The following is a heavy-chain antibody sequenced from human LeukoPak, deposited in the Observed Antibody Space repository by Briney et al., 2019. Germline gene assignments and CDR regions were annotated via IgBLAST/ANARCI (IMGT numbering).Heavy chain of an antibody. CDR1: GGTFSSYA. D-gene: IGHD2-2*02. V-gene: IGHV1-69*05. J-gene: IGHJ6*03. Sequence: GSSVKVSCKASGGTFSSYAISWVRQAPGQGLEWMGGIIPIFGTANYAQKFQGRVTITTDESTSTAYMELSSLRSEDTAVYYCARARTYCSSTSCYTRGGMDVWGKGTTVTVSS. CDR2: IIPIFGTA. CDR3: ARARTYCSSTSCYTRGGMDV.